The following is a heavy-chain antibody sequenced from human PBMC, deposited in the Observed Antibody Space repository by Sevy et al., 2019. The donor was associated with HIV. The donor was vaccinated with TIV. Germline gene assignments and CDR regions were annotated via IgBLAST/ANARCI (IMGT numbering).Heavy chain of an antibody. CDR3: ANALNPALESMIEVIFRSVKGFDV. V-gene: IGHV3-23*01. D-gene: IGHD3-22*01. J-gene: IGHJ3*01. Sequence: GGSLRLSCAASGFTFNTHAMNWVRQAPGKGLEWVSVISGIGSSTYYADSVKGRFTISRGNSKNTLYLQMTSLRADDTAVYYCANALNPALESMIEVIFRSVKGFDVWGQGTMVTVSS. CDR1: GFTFNTHA. CDR2: ISGIGSST.